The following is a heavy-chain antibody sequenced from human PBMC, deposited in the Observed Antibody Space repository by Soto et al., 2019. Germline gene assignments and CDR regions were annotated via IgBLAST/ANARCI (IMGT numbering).Heavy chain of an antibody. J-gene: IGHJ5*02. CDR2: FRCKAYGGTT. CDR3: TRDYDIVTGYFTAGRSGP. Sequence: GGSLRLSCTASGFTLGDYAMSWVRHAPGKGLAWVGFFRCKAYGGTTEDAASVKGRFTSSRDDSKSIAYLQMNSLKTEDTAVYYCTRDYDIVTGYFTAGRSGPWGQGTLVTVSS. D-gene: IGHD3-9*01. V-gene: IGHV3-49*04. CDR1: GFTLGDYA.